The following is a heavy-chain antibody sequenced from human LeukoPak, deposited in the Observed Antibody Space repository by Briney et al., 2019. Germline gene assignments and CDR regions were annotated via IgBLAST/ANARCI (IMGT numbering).Heavy chain of an antibody. CDR1: GGSISSYY. Sequence: SSETLSLTCTVSGGSISSYYWSWVRQPAGKGLEWIGRIYTSGSTNYNPSLKSRVTMPVDTSKNQFSLKLSSVTAADTSVYYCARDRYYYGSGSYSWFDPWGQGTLVTVSS. CDR3: ARDRYYYGSGSYSWFDP. D-gene: IGHD3-10*01. V-gene: IGHV4-4*07. CDR2: IYTSGST. J-gene: IGHJ5*02.